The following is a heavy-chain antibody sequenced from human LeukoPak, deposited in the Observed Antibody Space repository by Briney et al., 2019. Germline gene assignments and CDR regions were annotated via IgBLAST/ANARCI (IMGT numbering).Heavy chain of an antibody. V-gene: IGHV3-20*04. CDR2: INWNGGST. J-gene: IGHJ4*02. CDR3: ARVGYCSRTSCYTPIDY. CDR1: GFTFDDYG. Sequence: GGSLRLSCAASGFTFDDYGMSWVRQAPGKGLEWVSGINWNGGSTGYADSVKGRFTISRDNAKNSLYLQMNSLRAEDTALYYCARVGYCSRTSCYTPIDYWGQGTLVTVSS. D-gene: IGHD2-2*02.